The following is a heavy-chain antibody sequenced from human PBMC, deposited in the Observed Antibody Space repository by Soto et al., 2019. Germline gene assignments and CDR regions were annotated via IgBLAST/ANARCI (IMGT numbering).Heavy chain of an antibody. Sequence: SETLSLILPVLSGPISSSSWWIWLLQPPGKGLEWSGANYHCGSTTNSPPLKSPLTISGNKSKNQRCLKLSSVTAADTTVYYCARRGDGSGRLDYWGRGTLVTVSS. D-gene: IGHD3-10*01. CDR2: NYHCGST. J-gene: IGHJ4*02. CDR1: SGPISSSSW. V-gene: IGHV4-4*02. CDR3: ARRGDGSGRLDY.